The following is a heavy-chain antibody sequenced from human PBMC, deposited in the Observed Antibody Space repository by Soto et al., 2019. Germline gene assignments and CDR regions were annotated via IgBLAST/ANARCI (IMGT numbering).Heavy chain of an antibody. V-gene: IGHV3-21*01. CDR3: TRETPIAGTFFDL. Sequence: GGSLRLSCEASGFIFSSYTMNWVRQAPGKGLEWVASISAARDKTFYAESMKGRFTIFRDNAKKSVILQLSSLRAEDTAVYYCTRETPIAGTFFDLWGQGTLVTSPQ. CDR2: ISAARDKT. D-gene: IGHD1-20*01. J-gene: IGHJ4*02. CDR1: GFIFSSYT.